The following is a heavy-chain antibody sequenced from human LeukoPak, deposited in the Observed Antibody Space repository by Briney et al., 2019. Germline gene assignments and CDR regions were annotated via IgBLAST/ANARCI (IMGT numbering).Heavy chain of an antibody. CDR3: ARHRAYYYDSSGYRY. J-gene: IGHJ4*02. CDR2: IYTSGST. D-gene: IGHD3-22*01. V-gene: IGHV4-59*10. CDR1: GGSFSSYY. Sequence: SETLSLTCAVYGGSFSSYYWSWIRQPAGKGLEWIGRIYTSGSTNYNPSLKSRVTMSVDTSKNQFSLKLSSVTAADTAVYYCARHRAYYYDSSGYRYWGQGTLVTVSS.